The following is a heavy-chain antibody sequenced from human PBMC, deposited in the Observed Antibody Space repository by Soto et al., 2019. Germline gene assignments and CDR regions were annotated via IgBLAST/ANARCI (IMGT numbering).Heavy chain of an antibody. J-gene: IGHJ5*02. V-gene: IGHV3-48*02. Sequence: EVQLVESGGGLVQPGGSLRLSCAASGFSFSSYSMTWVRQAPGKGLEWVSYIRSRSITIYYADSVRGRFTISRDDAKNSLYLQMNSLSDEDTAVYYCARDEGVYQRNGYYSYHWGQGTLVTVSS. D-gene: IGHD3-22*01. CDR2: IRSRSITI. CDR3: ARDEGVYQRNGYYSYH. CDR1: GFSFSSYS.